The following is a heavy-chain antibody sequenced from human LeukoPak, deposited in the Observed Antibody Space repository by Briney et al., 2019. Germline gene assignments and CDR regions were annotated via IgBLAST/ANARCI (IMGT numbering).Heavy chain of an antibody. CDR1: GFTFSSYW. V-gene: IGHV3-7*01. CDR2: IKQDGSEE. Sequence: GGSLRLSCAASGFTFSSYWMSWVRQAPGKGLEWVANIKQDGSEEYYVDSVKGRFTISRDNAKNSLYLQMNSLRAEDTAVYYCARARERGYSYGRSFDYWGQGTLVTVSS. D-gene: IGHD5-18*01. J-gene: IGHJ4*02. CDR3: ARARERGYSYGRSFDY.